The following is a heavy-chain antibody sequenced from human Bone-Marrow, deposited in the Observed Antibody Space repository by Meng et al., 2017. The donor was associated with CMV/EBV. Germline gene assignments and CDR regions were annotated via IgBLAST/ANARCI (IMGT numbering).Heavy chain of an antibody. J-gene: IGHJ3*02. V-gene: IGHV4-59*01. CDR3: ARGDGFSEAFDI. Sequence: GSLRLSCSVSGGVISNYYWSWIRQPPGKGLEWIGYIYNSGSTNNNTSLKSRLFISVDTSKNQFSLRVSSVTAADTAVYYCARGDGFSEAFDIWGQGTRVTVSS. CDR2: IYNSGST. CDR1: GGVISNYY. D-gene: IGHD5-24*01.